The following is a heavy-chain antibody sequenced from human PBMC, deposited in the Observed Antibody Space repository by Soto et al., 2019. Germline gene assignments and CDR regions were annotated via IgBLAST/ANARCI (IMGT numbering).Heavy chain of an antibody. J-gene: IGHJ6*02. CDR2: IYYSGST. Sequence: QVQLQESGPGLVKPSQTLSLTCTVSGGSISSGGYYWSWIRQHPGKGLEWIGYIYYSGSTYYNPSLKSRVTISVDTSKNQFSLKLSSVTAADTAVYYCARAIHSTVYYYYYGMDVWGQGTRVTVSS. CDR1: GGSISSGGYY. CDR3: ARAIHSTVYYYYYGMDV. D-gene: IGHD4-17*01. V-gene: IGHV4-31*03.